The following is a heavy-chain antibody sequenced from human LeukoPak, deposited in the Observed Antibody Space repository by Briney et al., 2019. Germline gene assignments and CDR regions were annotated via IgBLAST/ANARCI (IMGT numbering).Heavy chain of an antibody. D-gene: IGHD2-2*01. J-gene: IGHJ4*02. Sequence: ASVKVSCKASGGTFSSYANSWVRQAPGQGLEWMGGIIPIFGTANYAQKFQGRVTITADESTSTAYMELSSLRSEDTAVYYCARWGCSSTSCYDHWGQGTLVTVSS. CDR3: ARWGCSSTSCYDH. CDR1: GGTFSSYA. V-gene: IGHV1-69*13. CDR2: IIPIFGTA.